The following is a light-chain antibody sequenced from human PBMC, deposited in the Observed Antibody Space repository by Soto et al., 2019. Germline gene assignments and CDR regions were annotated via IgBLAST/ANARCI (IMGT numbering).Light chain of an antibody. CDR1: SSDVGGYEY. Sequence: QSALTQPASVSGSPEQSITISCTGTSSDVGGYEYVSWYQQYPGKAPKLMIYEVNNRPSGVSHRFSGSKSGNTASLTISGLQAEDEADYYCSSYADSANYVFGTGTKGTVL. CDR2: EVN. V-gene: IGLV2-14*01. CDR3: SSYADSANYV. J-gene: IGLJ1*01.